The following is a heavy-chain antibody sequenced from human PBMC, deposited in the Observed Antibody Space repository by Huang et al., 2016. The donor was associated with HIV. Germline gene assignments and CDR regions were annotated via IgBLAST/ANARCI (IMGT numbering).Heavy chain of an antibody. D-gene: IGHD5-18*01. CDR3: ARTAYSYGFRQGYNWFDP. V-gene: IGHV1-69*13. Sequence: QVLLVQSGAEVRKPGSSVKVSCTAFGGTFSSYAISWVRPAPGQGLEGMGGIIPIFGTANYTQKFQGRVTMTVDESTNTGYMELTRLTSEDTAVYYCARTAYSYGFRQGYNWFDPWGQGTPVTVSS. CDR2: IIPIFGTA. CDR1: GGTFSSYA. J-gene: IGHJ5*02.